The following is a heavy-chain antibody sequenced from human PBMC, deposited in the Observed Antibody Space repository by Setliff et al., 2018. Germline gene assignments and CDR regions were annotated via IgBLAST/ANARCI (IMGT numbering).Heavy chain of an antibody. CDR3: AHRPKMGSDGFYSAFDM. CDR1: GFSLTTTGVA. D-gene: IGHD2-15*01. J-gene: IGHJ3*02. CDR2: IYWDDDK. V-gene: IGHV2-5*02. Sequence: ASGPTLVNPTQTLTLTCTFSGFSLTTTGVAVGWIRQPPGKALEWLALIYWDDDKRYSPSLKSWLTIVKDTSKNQVVLTMTNMDPVDTATYYCAHRPKMGSDGFYSAFDMWGQGTMVTVSS.